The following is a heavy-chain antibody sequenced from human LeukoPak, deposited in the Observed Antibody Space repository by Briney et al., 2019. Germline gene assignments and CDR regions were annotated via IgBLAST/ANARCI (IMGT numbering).Heavy chain of an antibody. CDR1: GFTFSSYA. D-gene: IGHD2-2*02. Sequence: GGSLRLSCAASGFTFSSYAMSWVRQAPGKGLEWVSAISGSGASTYYADSVKGRFTISRDNSKNTLYLQMNSLRAEDTAVYYCAKGEDCSSTSCYTPDYWGQGTLVTVSS. CDR2: ISGSGAST. CDR3: AKGEDCSSTSCYTPDY. J-gene: IGHJ4*02. V-gene: IGHV3-23*01.